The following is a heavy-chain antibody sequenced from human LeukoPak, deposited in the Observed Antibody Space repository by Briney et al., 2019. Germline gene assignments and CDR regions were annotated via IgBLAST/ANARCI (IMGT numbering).Heavy chain of an antibody. CDR2: ISGRNII. CDR3: ASELWFGESNALDT. J-gene: IGHJ3*02. Sequence: GGSLRLSCAASGFDFKTYEMNRVRQAPGKGLEWISYISGRNIINYADSVKGRFTISRDNTKNSLYLQMNSLRAEDTAVYYCASELWFGESNALDTWGQGTVVTVSS. CDR1: GFDFKTYE. V-gene: IGHV3-48*03. D-gene: IGHD3-10*01.